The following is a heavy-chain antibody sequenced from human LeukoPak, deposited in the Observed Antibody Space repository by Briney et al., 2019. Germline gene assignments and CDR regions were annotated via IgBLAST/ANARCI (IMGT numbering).Heavy chain of an antibody. J-gene: IGHJ4*02. V-gene: IGHV3-30*04. D-gene: IGHD3-10*01. CDR2: ISDDGTST. CDR3: ARAANSESSYRSSKY. Sequence: GGSLRLSCTGSGFTFKNYAMFWIRQAPGKGLEWAAVISDDGTSTNYADSVKGRFIISRDDSTGTLHLQMHGLRLEDTAVYYCARAANSESSYRSSKYWGQGTLVSVSS. CDR1: GFTFKNYA.